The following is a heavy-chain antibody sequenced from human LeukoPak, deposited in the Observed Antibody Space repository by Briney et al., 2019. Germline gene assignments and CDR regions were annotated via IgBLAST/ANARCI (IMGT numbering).Heavy chain of an antibody. J-gene: IGHJ4*02. D-gene: IGHD3-22*01. CDR3: ASLGDYYDSSGYYY. Sequence: PGGSLRLSCAASGFTVSSNYMSWVRQAPGKGLEWVSVIYSGGSTYYADSVKGRFTISRDNSKNTLYLQMNSLRAEDTAVYYCASLGDYYDSSGYYYRGQGTLVTVSS. CDR2: IYSGGST. CDR1: GFTVSSNY. V-gene: IGHV3-53*01.